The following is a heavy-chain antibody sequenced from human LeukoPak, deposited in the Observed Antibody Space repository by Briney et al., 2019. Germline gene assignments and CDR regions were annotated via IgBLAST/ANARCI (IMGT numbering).Heavy chain of an antibody. Sequence: GGSLRLSCAASGFTVSSNYMSWVRQAPGKGLEWVSDIYSGGSTYYADSVKGRFTISRDNSKNTLYLQMNSLRAEDTAVYYCAREQGLRGYYYYGMDVWGQGTTVTVSS. V-gene: IGHV3-66*02. J-gene: IGHJ6*02. D-gene: IGHD1/OR15-1a*01. CDR2: IYSGGST. CDR3: AREQGLRGYYYYGMDV. CDR1: GFTVSSNY.